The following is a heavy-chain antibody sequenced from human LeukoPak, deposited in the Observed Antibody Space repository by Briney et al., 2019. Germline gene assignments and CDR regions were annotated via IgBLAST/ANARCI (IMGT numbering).Heavy chain of an antibody. V-gene: IGHV4-34*01. Sequence: PSEPLSLTCAVYGGSFSGYYWSWIRQPPGKGLEWIGEINHSGSTNYNPSLKSRVTISVDTSKNQFSLKLSSVTAADTAVYYCARGHYYMDVWGKGTTVTVSS. J-gene: IGHJ6*03. CDR1: GGSFSGYY. CDR2: INHSGST. CDR3: ARGHYYMDV.